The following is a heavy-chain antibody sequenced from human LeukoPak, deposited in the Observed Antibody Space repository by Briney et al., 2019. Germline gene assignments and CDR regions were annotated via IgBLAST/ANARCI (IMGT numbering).Heavy chain of an antibody. CDR1: GFTFSSYA. D-gene: IGHD4-17*01. J-gene: IGHJ4*02. CDR3: ATSSRRLRILMTTVTTYFDY. CDR2: ISYDGSNK. Sequence: PGRSLRLSCAASGFTFSSYAMRWVRQAPGKGLEWVAVISYDGSNKYYADSVKGRFTISRDNSKNTLYLQMNSLRAEDTAVYYCATSSRRLRILMTTVTTYFDYWGQGTLVTVSS. V-gene: IGHV3-30-3*01.